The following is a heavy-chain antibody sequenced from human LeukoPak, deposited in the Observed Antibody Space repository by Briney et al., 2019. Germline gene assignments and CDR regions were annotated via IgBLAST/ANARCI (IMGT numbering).Heavy chain of an antibody. J-gene: IGHJ4*02. CDR1: GFTFSSYA. Sequence: PGGSLRLSCAASGFTFSSYAMSWVRQAPGKGLEWVSTVSASGGSTYYADSMKGRFTISRDNSKNTLYLRMDSLRGEDTAVYYCAKDFRIGYSAHFDYWGQGALVTVSS. CDR2: VSASGGST. V-gene: IGHV3-23*01. CDR3: AKDFRIGYSAHFDY. D-gene: IGHD2-21*01.